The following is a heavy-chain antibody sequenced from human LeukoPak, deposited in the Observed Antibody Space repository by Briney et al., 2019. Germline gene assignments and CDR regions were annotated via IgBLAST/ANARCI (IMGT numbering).Heavy chain of an antibody. Sequence: PGRSLRLSCATSGITFNSYAMHWVRQAPGKGLEWVAAISDDDSNRFYGDSVKGRFTISRDNSKNTLYLQMNSLRAEDTAVYYCAKVGAVVPAAPFDYWGQGTLVTVSS. CDR1: GITFNSYA. V-gene: IGHV3-30*18. D-gene: IGHD2-2*01. J-gene: IGHJ4*02. CDR3: AKVGAVVPAAPFDY. CDR2: ISDDDSNR.